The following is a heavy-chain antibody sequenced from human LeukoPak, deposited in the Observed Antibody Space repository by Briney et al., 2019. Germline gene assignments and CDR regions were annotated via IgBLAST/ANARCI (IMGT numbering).Heavy chain of an antibody. D-gene: IGHD1-1*01. Sequence: SETLSLNCTVSGGSITGSDFYWGWIRQPPGKGLEWIGSIHYTGITYYNPSLKSRVTISVDTSKNQFSLKLSSVTAADTAVYYCAREAIWNDWGDGLGGFDYWGQGTLVTVSS. J-gene: IGHJ4*02. V-gene: IGHV4-39*07. CDR2: IHYTGIT. CDR1: GGSITGSDFY. CDR3: AREAIWNDWGDGLGGFDY.